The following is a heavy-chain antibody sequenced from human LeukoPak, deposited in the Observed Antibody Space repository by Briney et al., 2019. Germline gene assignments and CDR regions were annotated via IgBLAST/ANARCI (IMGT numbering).Heavy chain of an antibody. J-gene: IGHJ6*03. CDR2: IYTSGST. Sequence: ASETLSLTCTVSGGSISSYYWSWIRQPAGKGLEWIRRIYTSGSTNYNPSLKSRVTMSVDTSKNQFSLKLSSVTAADTAVYYCARVGTAYCGGDCYPYYYYYYMDVWGKGTTVTVSS. CDR1: GGSISSYY. V-gene: IGHV4-4*07. D-gene: IGHD2-21*01. CDR3: ARVGTAYCGGDCYPYYYYYYMDV.